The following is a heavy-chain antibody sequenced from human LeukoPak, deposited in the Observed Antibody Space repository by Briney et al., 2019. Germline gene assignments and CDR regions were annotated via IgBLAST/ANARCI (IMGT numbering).Heavy chain of an antibody. CDR2: INPNSGDT. CDR3: ARVLIAASLCY. V-gene: IGHV1-2*02. CDR1: GYTFTGYY. Sequence: GASVKVSCKASGYTFTGYYMHWARQAPGQGLEWMGWINPNSGDTNYAQKFQGRVTMTRDTSISTAYMELSRLRSDDTAVYYCARVLIAASLCYWGQGTLVTVSS. D-gene: IGHD6-13*01. J-gene: IGHJ1*01.